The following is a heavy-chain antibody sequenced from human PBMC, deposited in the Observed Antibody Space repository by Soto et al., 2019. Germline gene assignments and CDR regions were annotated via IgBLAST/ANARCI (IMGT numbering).Heavy chain of an antibody. CDR2: INHSGST. J-gene: IGHJ4*02. Sequence: SETLSLTCAVYGGSFSGYYWSWIRQPPGKGLEWIGEINHSGSTNYNPSLKSRVTISVDTSKNQFSLKLSSVTAADTAVYYCARGGMVRGALKKDFVYWGQGTLVTV. CDR3: ARGGMVRGALKKDFVY. V-gene: IGHV4-34*01. D-gene: IGHD3-10*01. CDR1: GGSFSGYY.